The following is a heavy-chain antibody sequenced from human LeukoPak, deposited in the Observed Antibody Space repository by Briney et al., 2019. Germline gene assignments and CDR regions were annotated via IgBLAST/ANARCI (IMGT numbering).Heavy chain of an antibody. V-gene: IGHV4-39*07. CDR2: IYYSGST. CDR3: ARGVEMATITSSYFDY. Sequence: PSETLSLTCTVSGGSISSGSYYWSWIRQPAGKGLEWIGSIYYSGSTYYNPSLKSRVTISVDTSKNQFSLKLSSVTAADTAVYYCARGVEMATITSSYFDYWGQGTLVTVSS. CDR1: GGSISSGSYY. J-gene: IGHJ4*02. D-gene: IGHD5-24*01.